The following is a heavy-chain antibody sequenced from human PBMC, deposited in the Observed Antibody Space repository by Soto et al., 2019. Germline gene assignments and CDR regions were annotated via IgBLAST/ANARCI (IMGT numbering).Heavy chain of an antibody. J-gene: IGHJ4*02. CDR2: IIPIFGTA. CDR1: GGTFSSYA. D-gene: IGHD6-19*01. V-gene: IGHV1-69*13. CDR3: ARTSHFIAVAGTAAFDY. Sequence: ASVKVSCKASGGTFSSYAISWVRQAPGQGLEWMGGIIPIFGTANYAQKFQGRVTITADESTSTAYMELSSLRSEDTAVYYCARTSHFIAVAGTAAFDYWGQGTLVTVSS.